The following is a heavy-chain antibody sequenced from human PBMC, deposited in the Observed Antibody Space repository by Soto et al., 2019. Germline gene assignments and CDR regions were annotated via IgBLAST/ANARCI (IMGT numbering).Heavy chain of an antibody. Sequence: SETLSLTCTVSGGSISSGGYYWSWIRQHPGKGLEWIGYIYYSGSTYYNPSLKSRVTISVDTSKNQFSLKLSSVTAADTAVYYCARGTCSSTSCSWGTYYYYGMDVWGQGTTVTASS. CDR1: GGSISSGGYY. CDR2: IYYSGST. V-gene: IGHV4-31*03. D-gene: IGHD2-2*01. J-gene: IGHJ6*02. CDR3: ARGTCSSTSCSWGTYYYYGMDV.